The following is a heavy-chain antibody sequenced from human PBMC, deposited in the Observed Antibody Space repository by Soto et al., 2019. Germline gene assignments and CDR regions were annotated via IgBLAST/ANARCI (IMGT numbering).Heavy chain of an antibody. V-gene: IGHV1-18*01. D-gene: IGHD3-10*01. CDR1: GYTFTSYG. CDR3: ARDRGLRRYLIRPERGVRMDV. Sequence: ASVKVSCKASGYTFTSYGISWVRQAPGQGLEWMGWISAYNGNTNYAQKLQGRVTMTTDTSTSTAYMELRSLRSDDTAVYYCARDRGLRRYLIRPERGVRMDVWGKGTTVTVSS. CDR2: ISAYNGNT. J-gene: IGHJ6*03.